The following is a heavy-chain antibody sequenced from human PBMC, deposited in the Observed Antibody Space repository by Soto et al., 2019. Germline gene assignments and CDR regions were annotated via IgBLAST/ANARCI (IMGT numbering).Heavy chain of an antibody. CDR1: GYSFTSYW. D-gene: IGHD3-9*01. CDR3: ARGGYYDILTGYYAYYYGMDV. V-gene: IGHV5-51*01. Sequence: PGESLKISCKGSGYSFTSYWIGWVRQMPGKGLEWMGIIYPGDSDTRYSPSFQGQVTISADKSISTAYLQWSSLKASDTAMYYCARGGYYDILTGYYAYYYGMDVWGQGTTVTVSS. CDR2: IYPGDSDT. J-gene: IGHJ6*02.